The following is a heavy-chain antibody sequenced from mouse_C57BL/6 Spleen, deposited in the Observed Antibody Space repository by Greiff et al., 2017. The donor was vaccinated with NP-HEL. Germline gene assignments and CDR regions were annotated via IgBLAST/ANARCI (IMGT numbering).Heavy chain of an antibody. V-gene: IGHV5-17*01. Sequence: EVKLVESGGGLVKPGGSLKLSCAASGFTFSDYGMHWVRQAPEKGLEWVAYISSGSSTIYYADTVTGRFTISRDNAKNTLFLQMTSLRSEDTAMYYCARNYYGSSPYYAMDYWGQGTSVTVSS. D-gene: IGHD1-1*01. J-gene: IGHJ4*01. CDR3: ARNYYGSSPYYAMDY. CDR1: GFTFSDYG. CDR2: ISSGSSTI.